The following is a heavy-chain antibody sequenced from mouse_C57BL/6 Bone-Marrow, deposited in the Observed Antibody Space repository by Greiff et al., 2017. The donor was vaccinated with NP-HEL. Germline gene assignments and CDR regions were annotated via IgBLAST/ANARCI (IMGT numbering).Heavy chain of an antibody. CDR3: ATRYYGSSYYFDY. CDR2: INPSSGYT. Sequence: VKLQESGAELARPGASVKMSCKASGYTFTSYTMHWVKQRPGQGLEWIGYINPSSGYTKYNQKFKDKATLTADKSSSTAYMQLSSLTSEDSAVYYCATRYYGSSYYFDYWGQGTTLTVSS. D-gene: IGHD1-1*01. V-gene: IGHV1-4*01. J-gene: IGHJ2*01. CDR1: GYTFTSYT.